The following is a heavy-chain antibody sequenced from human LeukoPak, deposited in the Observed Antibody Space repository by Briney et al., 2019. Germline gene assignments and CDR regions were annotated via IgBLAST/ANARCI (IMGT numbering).Heavy chain of an antibody. J-gene: IGHJ4*02. CDR1: GFTFSSYSMN. Sequence: PGGSLRPSCAASGFTFSSYSMNWVRQSPGKGLEWIGSIYYSGSTYYNPSLKSRVTISVDTSKNQFSLKLSSVTAADTAVYYCARHPNGYSSSWYVGIKYYFDYWGQGTLVTVSS. CDR2: IYYSGST. CDR3: ARHPNGYSSSWYVGIKYYFDY. D-gene: IGHD6-13*01. V-gene: IGHV4-39*01.